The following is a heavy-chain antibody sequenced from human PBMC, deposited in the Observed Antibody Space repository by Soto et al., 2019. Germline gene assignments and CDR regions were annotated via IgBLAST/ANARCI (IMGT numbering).Heavy chain of an antibody. V-gene: IGHV3-74*03. J-gene: IGHJ6*01. Sequence: EVQLVESGGGLVQPGGSLRLSCAASGYSLSTYWMHWVRQIPGQGLTWVSRIGPDGSSATYADSVKGRFTISRGNANNDLYLQTNRPRAAGTVVYYCASEHSGYALGDYYYHGVEVRGLGTTVTVSS. CDR2: IGPDGSSA. D-gene: IGHD3-22*01. CDR3: ASEHSGYALGDYYYHGVEV. CDR1: GYSLSTYW.